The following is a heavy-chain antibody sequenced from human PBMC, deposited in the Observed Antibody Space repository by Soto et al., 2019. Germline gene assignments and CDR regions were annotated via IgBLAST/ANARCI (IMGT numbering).Heavy chain of an antibody. CDR1: GYTFTNFY. J-gene: IGHJ4*02. D-gene: IGHD3-10*01. V-gene: IGHV1-46*01. CDR2: VNPNGGST. Sequence: ASVKVSCKGSGYTFTNFYIHWVRQAPGQGLEWMGIVNPNGGSTNYAQNFKGRITISRDTSKNTLYLQMNSLRAEDTAVYYCAKLLWGPREMADYWGQGTLVTVSS. CDR3: AKLLWGPREMADY.